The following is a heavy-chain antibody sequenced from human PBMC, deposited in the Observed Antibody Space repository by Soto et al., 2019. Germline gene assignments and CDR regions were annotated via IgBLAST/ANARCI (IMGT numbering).Heavy chain of an antibody. Sequence: QVQLVQSGAEVKKPGSSVKVSCKASGGTFSSYTISWVRQAPGQGLEWMGRIIPILGIANYAQKFQGRVTITADKSTSTAYMERSSLRSEDTAVYYCASFRGPYGMDVWGQGTTVTVSS. CDR1: GGTFSSYT. CDR3: ASFRGPYGMDV. J-gene: IGHJ6*02. D-gene: IGHD3-10*01. CDR2: IIPILGIA. V-gene: IGHV1-69*02.